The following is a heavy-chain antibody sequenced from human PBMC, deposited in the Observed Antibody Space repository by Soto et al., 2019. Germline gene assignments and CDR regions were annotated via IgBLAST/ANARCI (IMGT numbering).Heavy chain of an antibody. V-gene: IGHV1-69*06. J-gene: IGHJ6*02. D-gene: IGHD2-21*01. Sequence: QVQLVQSGAEVKKPGSSVKVSCKASGGTFSSYAFNWVRQAPGQGLEWMGGIIPIFGAAHFAQKFQGRVTFTADKYTSTAFMELISLRSEDTAVYYCVRDSGDGNSVGGMDVWGPGTTVTVSS. CDR1: GGTFSSYA. CDR3: VRDSGDGNSVGGMDV. CDR2: IIPIFGAA.